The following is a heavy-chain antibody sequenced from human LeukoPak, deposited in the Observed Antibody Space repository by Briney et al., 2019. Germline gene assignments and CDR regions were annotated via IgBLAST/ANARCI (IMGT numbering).Heavy chain of an antibody. CDR2: IIPILGIA. J-gene: IGHJ4*02. CDR3: ARVGFSGSSSLEDY. CDR1: GGTFSSYT. Sequence: SVKVSCKASGGTFSSYTISWARQAPGQGLEWMGRIIPILGIANYAQKFQGRVTITADESTSTAYMELSSLRSEDTAVYYCARVGFSGSSSLEDYWGQGTLVTVSS. V-gene: IGHV1-69*02. D-gene: IGHD6-6*01.